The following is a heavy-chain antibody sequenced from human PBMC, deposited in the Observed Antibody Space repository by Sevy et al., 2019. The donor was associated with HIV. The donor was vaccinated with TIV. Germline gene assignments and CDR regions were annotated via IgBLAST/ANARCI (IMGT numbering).Heavy chain of an antibody. D-gene: IGHD2-2*03. V-gene: IGHV1-18*04. CDR3: ARVKLSRLGYCSSTSCSADYYYGMDV. CDR2: ISAYNGNT. Sequence: ASVKVSCKASGYTFTSYGISWVRQAPGQGLEWMGWISAYNGNTNYAQKLQGRVTMTTDTSTSTAYMELRSLRSDDTAVYYCARVKLSRLGYCSSTSCSADYYYGMDVWGQGTTVTVSS. CDR1: GYTFTSYG. J-gene: IGHJ6*02.